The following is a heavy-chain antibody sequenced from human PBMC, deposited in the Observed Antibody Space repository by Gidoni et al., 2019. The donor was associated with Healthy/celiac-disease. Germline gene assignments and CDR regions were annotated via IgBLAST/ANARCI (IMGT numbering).Heavy chain of an antibody. Sequence: QVQLVQSGAEVKKPGSSVKFSCNASGGTFIRYAISWLRQAPGQGLEWMGGIIPIFGTANYAQKFKGRVTITADESRSTAYMELSSLRSEETAVYDCARTYYYDSSGYWFDPWGQGTLVTVSS. CDR1: GGTFIRYA. J-gene: IGHJ5*02. V-gene: IGHV1-69*01. D-gene: IGHD3-22*01. CDR2: IIPIFGTA. CDR3: ARTYYYDSSGYWFDP.